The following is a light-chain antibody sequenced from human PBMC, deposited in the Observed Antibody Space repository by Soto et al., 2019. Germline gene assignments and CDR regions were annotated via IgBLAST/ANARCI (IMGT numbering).Light chain of an antibody. CDR1: SSDVGGYNY. Sequence: QSVLTQPASVSGSPGQSITISCTGTSSDVGGYNYVSWYQQHPGTAPKLMIYDVSNRPSGVSNRFSGSKSGNTASLTISGRQADDDAAYYCSSYTSSSPPYGVFGGGTKLTVL. CDR2: DVS. J-gene: IGLJ2*01. CDR3: SSYTSSSPPYGV. V-gene: IGLV2-14*01.